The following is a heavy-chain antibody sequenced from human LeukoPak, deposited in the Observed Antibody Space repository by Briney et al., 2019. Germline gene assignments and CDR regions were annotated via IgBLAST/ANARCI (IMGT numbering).Heavy chain of an antibody. CDR3: AKDTLSNYALDY. V-gene: IGHV3-30*04. CDR2: ISYDGSNK. D-gene: IGHD1-7*01. J-gene: IGHJ4*02. Sequence: GGSLRLSCAASGFTFSSYAMHWVRQAPGKGLGWVAVISYDGSNKYYADSVKGRFTISRDNSKNTLYLQMNSLRAEDTAVYYCAKDTLSNYALDYRGQGTLVTVSS. CDR1: GFTFSSYA.